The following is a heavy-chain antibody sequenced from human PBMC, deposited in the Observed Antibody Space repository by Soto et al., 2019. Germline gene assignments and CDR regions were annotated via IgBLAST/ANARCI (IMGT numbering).Heavy chain of an antibody. CDR1: GDSVSSNSAA. CDR3: ARGYSGYDLDYYCYGMDV. Sequence: SQTLSLTFAISGDSVSSNSAAWNWIRQSPSRVLEWLGRTYYRSKWYNDYAVSVKSRITISPDTSKNQFSLQLNSVTPEDTAVYYCARGYSGYDLDYYCYGMDVWGQGTTLTV. D-gene: IGHD5-12*01. J-gene: IGHJ6*02. CDR2: TYYRSKWYN. V-gene: IGHV6-1*01.